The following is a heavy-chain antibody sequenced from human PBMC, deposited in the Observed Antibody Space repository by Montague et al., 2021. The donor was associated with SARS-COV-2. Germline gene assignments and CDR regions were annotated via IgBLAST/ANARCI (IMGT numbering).Heavy chain of an antibody. Sequence: SLRLSCAASGFTFTTHWMNWVRQAPGKGLEWAANINEDGSQKYYIDSVKGRFTISRDNARNSLFLQMTGLRAEDTAVYYCTALRRTDPFDYWGQGNLVTVSS. V-gene: IGHV3-7*01. D-gene: IGHD2-21*02. CDR1: GFTFTTHW. CDR3: TALRRTDPFDY. J-gene: IGHJ4*02. CDR2: INEDGSQK.